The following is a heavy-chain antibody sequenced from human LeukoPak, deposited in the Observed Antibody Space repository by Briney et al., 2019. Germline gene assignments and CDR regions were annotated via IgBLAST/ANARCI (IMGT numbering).Heavy chain of an antibody. Sequence: ASVKVSCKASGYTFASYDINWVRQATGQGLEWMGWMNPNSGNTGYAQKFQGRVTMTRNTSISTAYMELSSLRSEDTAVYYCARVATVTHGAFDIWGQGTMVTVSS. CDR1: GYTFASYD. CDR2: MNPNSGNT. CDR3: ARVATVTHGAFDI. D-gene: IGHD4-17*01. J-gene: IGHJ3*02. V-gene: IGHV1-8*01.